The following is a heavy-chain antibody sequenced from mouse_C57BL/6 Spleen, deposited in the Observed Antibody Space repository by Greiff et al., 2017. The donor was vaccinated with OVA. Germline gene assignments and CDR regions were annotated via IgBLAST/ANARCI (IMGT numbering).Heavy chain of an antibody. Sequence: EVQLKESGPGLVKPSQSLSLTCSVTGYSITSGYYWNWIRQFPGNKLEWMGYISYDGSNNYNPSLKNRISITRDTSKNQFFLKLNSVTTEDTATYYCAREGGGYAMDYWGQGTSVTVSS. CDR1: GYSITSGYY. V-gene: IGHV3-6*01. CDR3: AREGGGYAMDY. J-gene: IGHJ4*01. D-gene: IGHD1-1*02. CDR2: ISYDGSN.